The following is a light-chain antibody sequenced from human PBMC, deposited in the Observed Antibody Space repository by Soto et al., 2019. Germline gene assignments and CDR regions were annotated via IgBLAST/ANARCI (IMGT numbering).Light chain of an antibody. Sequence: DIVMTQSPDSLAVSLGERATINCKSSQSVLHSSNNKNYVAWYQQKPGQPPKLLIYWASTRQSGVLDRFSGSGAETDFTLTISSLQAEDVAVYFCQQYYSTPFTFGPGTKVDIK. CDR2: WAS. CDR1: QSVLHSSNNKNY. CDR3: QQYYSTPFT. V-gene: IGKV4-1*01. J-gene: IGKJ3*01.